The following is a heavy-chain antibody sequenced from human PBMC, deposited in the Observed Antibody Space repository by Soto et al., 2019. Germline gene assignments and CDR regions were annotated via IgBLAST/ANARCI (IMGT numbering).Heavy chain of an antibody. CDR2: IIPILGIA. J-gene: IGHJ3*02. Sequence: AVTVPYKSSGGTFSIYTISWVRQAPGQGLEWMGRIIPILGIANYAQKFQGRVTITADKSTSTAYMELSSLRSEDTAVYYCARDLSYCGGDCYSAGAFDIWGQGTMVTVSS. D-gene: IGHD2-21*02. CDR3: ARDLSYCGGDCYSAGAFDI. V-gene: IGHV1-69*02. CDR1: GGTFSIYT.